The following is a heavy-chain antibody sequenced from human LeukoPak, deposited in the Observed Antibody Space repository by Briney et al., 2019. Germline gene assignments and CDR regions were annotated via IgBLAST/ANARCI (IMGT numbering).Heavy chain of an antibody. J-gene: IGHJ6*03. CDR3: ARDVAARGSYYYMDV. D-gene: IGHD6-25*01. CDR2: INPNSGGT. V-gene: IGHV1-2*02. CDR1: GYTFTGYY. Sequence: GASVKVSCKASGYTFTGYYMHWVRRAPGQGLEWMGWINPNSGGTNYAQKFQGRVTMTRDTSISTAYMELSSLRSEDTAVYYCARDVAARGSYYYMDVWGKGTTVTVSS.